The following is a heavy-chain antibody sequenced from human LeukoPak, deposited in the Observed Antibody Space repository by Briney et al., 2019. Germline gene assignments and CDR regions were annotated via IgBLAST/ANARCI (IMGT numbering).Heavy chain of an antibody. CDR3: ARDQFDYDILTGYWHTYYYYGMDV. J-gene: IGHJ6*02. V-gene: IGHV3-74*01. Sequence: PGGSLRLSCAASGFTFSSYWMHWVRQAPGKGLVWISRINSDGSSTSYADSVKGRFTISRDNAKNTLYLQMNSLRAEDTAVYYCARDQFDYDILTGYWHTYYYYGMDVWGQGTTVTVSS. CDR1: GFTFSSYW. D-gene: IGHD3-9*01. CDR2: INSDGSST.